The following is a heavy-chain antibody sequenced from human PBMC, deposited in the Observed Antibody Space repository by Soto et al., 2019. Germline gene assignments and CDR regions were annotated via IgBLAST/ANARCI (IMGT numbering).Heavy chain of an antibody. V-gene: IGHV4-34*01. CDR2: INHSGST. D-gene: IGHD2-2*01. CDR1: GGSFSGYY. Sequence: SETLSLTCAVYGGSFSGYYWSWIRQPPGKGLEWIGEINHSGSTNYNPSLKSRVTISVDTSKNQFSLKLSSVTAADTAVYYCARERTGHIVVVPAAITYSSSFDYWGQGTLVTVSS. CDR3: ARERTGHIVVVPAAITYSSSFDY. J-gene: IGHJ4*02.